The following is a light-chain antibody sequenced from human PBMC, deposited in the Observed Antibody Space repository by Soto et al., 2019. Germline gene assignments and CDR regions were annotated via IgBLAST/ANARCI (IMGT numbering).Light chain of an antibody. CDR2: GAS. J-gene: IGKJ1*01. V-gene: IGKV3-20*01. CDR1: QNVNSDY. CDR3: QKYGNSPRT. Sequence: EIVLTQSPGTLSLSPGDRATLSCRASQNVNSDYLCWYQQKPGQAPRLLIYGASHRATGIPTRFGGSGSGKVFPLNISRLEHEAFAGYFCQKYGNSPRTFGQGTKVEIK.